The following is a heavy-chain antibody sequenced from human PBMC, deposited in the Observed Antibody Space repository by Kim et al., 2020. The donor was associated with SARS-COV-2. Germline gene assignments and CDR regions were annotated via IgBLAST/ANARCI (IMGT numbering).Heavy chain of an antibody. CDR1: GFTFSSYA. CDR2: ISGSGGST. V-gene: IGHV3-23*01. Sequence: GGSLRLSCAASGFTFSSYAMSWVRQAPGKGLEWVSAISGSGGSTYYADSVKGRFTISRDNSKNTLYLQMNSLRAEDTAVYYCAKGPRENYYGSALGAPYFDYWGQGTLVTVSS. D-gene: IGHD3-10*01. CDR3: AKGPRENYYGSALGAPYFDY. J-gene: IGHJ4*02.